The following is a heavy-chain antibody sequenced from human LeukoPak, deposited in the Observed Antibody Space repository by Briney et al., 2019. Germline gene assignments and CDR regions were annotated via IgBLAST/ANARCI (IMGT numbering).Heavy chain of an antibody. Sequence: PSETLSLTCTVSGASISSYYWSWIRQPAGKGLEWIGRFYTSGTTNYSPSLKSRVAMSVDKSKNQFSLKLSSVTAADTAVYYCARAGGVSVSLVAFDIWGQGTMVTVSS. J-gene: IGHJ3*02. V-gene: IGHV4-4*07. CDR3: ARAGGVSVSLVAFDI. CDR1: GASISSYY. CDR2: FYTSGTT. D-gene: IGHD3-16*02.